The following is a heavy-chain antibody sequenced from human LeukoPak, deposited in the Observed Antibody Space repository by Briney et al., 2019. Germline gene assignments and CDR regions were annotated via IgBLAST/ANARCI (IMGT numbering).Heavy chain of an antibody. D-gene: IGHD6-6*01. CDR3: ARARIAARWFDP. CDR2: ISAYNGNT. CDR1: GYTFTSYG. V-gene: IGHV1-18*01. Sequence: ASVKVSCKASGYTFTSYGISWVRQAPGQGLEWMGWISAYNGNTNYAQKLQGRVTMTTDTSISTAYMELSSLRSEDTAVYYCARARIAARWFDPWGQGTLVTVSS. J-gene: IGHJ5*02.